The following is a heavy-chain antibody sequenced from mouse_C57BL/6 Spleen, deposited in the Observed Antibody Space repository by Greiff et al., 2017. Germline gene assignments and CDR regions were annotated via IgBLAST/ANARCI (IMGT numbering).Heavy chain of an antibody. D-gene: IGHD2-3*01. J-gene: IGHJ3*01. CDR2: IYPGSGST. CDR1: GYTFTSYW. Sequence: QVQLQQPGADLVKPGASVKMSCKASGYTFTSYWITWVQQTPGQGLEWVGDIYPGSGSTNYHEKFKSTSTLTVDTSSSTAYMQLSSLTSEDSAVYYCARDGEPAGFAYWGQGTLVTVSA. V-gene: IGHV1-55*01. CDR3: ARDGEPAGFAY.